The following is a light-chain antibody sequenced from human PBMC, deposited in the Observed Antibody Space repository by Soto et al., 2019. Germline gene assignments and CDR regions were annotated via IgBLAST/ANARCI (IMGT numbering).Light chain of an antibody. V-gene: IGKV3-15*01. Sequence: EIVMTQSPVTLSVSPGERATLSCRASQSVNSNLAWYKQKPGQAPRLLIYGASTRATGIPARFSGSGSGTEFTLTISSLQSDYFAVYYCQQYNNWPLWTFGQGTKVEIK. CDR3: QQYNNWPLWT. J-gene: IGKJ1*01. CDR1: QSVNSN. CDR2: GAS.